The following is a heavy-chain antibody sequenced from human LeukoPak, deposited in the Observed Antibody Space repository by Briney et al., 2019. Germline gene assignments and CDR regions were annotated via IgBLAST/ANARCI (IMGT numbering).Heavy chain of an antibody. CDR1: GGSISSYY. J-gene: IGHJ2*01. V-gene: IGHV4-59*01. D-gene: IGHD2-2*01. CDR2: ICYSGST. Sequence: KSSETLSLTCTVSGGSISSYYWSWIRQPPGKGLEWIGYICYSGSTNYNPSLKSRVTISVDTSKNQFSLKLSSVTAADTAVYYCASYAKDIVVLPAASIYWYFDLWGRGTLVTVSS. CDR3: ASYAKDIVVLPAASIYWYFDL.